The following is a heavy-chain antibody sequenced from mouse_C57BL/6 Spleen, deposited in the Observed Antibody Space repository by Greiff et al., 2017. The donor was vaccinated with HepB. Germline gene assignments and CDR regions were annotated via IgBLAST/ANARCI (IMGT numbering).Heavy chain of an antibody. Sequence: QVHVKQSGPGLVQPSQSLSITCTVSGFSLTSYGVHWVRQSPGKGLEWLGVIWSGGSTDYNAAFISRLSISKDNSKSQVFFKMNSLQADDTAIYYCARGDGYYDYYAMDYWGQGTSVTVSS. D-gene: IGHD2-3*01. CDR1: GFSLTSYG. J-gene: IGHJ4*01. CDR2: IWSGGST. CDR3: ARGDGYYDYYAMDY. V-gene: IGHV2-2*01.